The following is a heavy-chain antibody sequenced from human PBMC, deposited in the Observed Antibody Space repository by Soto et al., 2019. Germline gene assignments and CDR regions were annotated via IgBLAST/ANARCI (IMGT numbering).Heavy chain of an antibody. D-gene: IGHD6-19*01. J-gene: IGHJ1*01. V-gene: IGHV3-23*01. CDR1: GFTFSSYA. CDR2: ISGSGDST. CDR3: AKGVPGIAVAGTGYFQH. Sequence: GSLRLSCAASGFTFSSYAMSWVRQAPGKGLEWVSGISGSGDSTYYADSVKGRFTISRDNSKNTLYLQMNSLRAEDTAVYYCAKGVPGIAVAGTGYFQHWGQGTLVTVSS.